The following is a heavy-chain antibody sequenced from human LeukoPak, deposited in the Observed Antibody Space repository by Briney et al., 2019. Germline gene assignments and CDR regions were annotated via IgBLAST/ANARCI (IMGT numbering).Heavy chain of an antibody. Sequence: MTSETLSLTCTVSGGSISSYYWSWIRQPPGKGLEWIGYIYYSGSTNYNPSLKSRVTISVDTSKNQFSLKLSSVTAADTAVYYCARIYCSSTSCPYYYYYMDVWGKGTTVTVSS. V-gene: IGHV4-59*01. CDR1: GGSISSYY. D-gene: IGHD2-2*01. J-gene: IGHJ6*03. CDR3: ARIYCSSTSCPYYYYYMDV. CDR2: IYYSGST.